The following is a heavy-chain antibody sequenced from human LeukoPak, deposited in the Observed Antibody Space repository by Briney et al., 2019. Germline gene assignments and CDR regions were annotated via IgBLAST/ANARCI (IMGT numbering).Heavy chain of an antibody. J-gene: IGHJ3*02. CDR3: AKGFWSGYQYDAFDI. CDR1: GDSISSGGYF. CDR2: IYHTGIT. D-gene: IGHD3-3*01. Sequence: SETLSLTCTVSGDSISSGGYFWSWIRQPPGRGLEWIGFIYHTGITYYNPSLKSRVTISVDRPKNQFSLNLYSVTAADTAVYYCAKGFWSGYQYDAFDIWGQGTMVTVSS. V-gene: IGHV4-30-2*01.